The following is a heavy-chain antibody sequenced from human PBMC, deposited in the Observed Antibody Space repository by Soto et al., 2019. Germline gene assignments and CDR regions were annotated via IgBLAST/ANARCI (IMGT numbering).Heavy chain of an antibody. V-gene: IGHV1-3*01. CDR2: INAGNGNT. D-gene: IGHD6-13*01. Sequence: QVQLVQSGAEVKKPGASVQVSCKASGYTFTSYAMHWVRKAPGQRLEWMGWINAGNGNTKYSQKFQGRVTITRDTSASTAYMELSSLRSEDTAVYYCAGEIAEGMYWFDPWGQGTLVPVSS. CDR3: AGEIAEGMYWFDP. J-gene: IGHJ5*02. CDR1: GYTFTSYA.